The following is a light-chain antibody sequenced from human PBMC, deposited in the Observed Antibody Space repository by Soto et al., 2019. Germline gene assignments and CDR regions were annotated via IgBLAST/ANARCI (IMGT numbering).Light chain of an antibody. Sequence: EIVMTQSPATLSVSPGERATLSCRASQSVSCNLAGYQKKPGQPPRLLIYGASTRATGIPARFSGSGSGTEFTLTISSLQSEDFAVYYCQQYNNWTLTFGGGTKVEIK. CDR1: QSVSCN. J-gene: IGKJ4*01. V-gene: IGKV3-15*01. CDR2: GAS. CDR3: QQYNNWTLT.